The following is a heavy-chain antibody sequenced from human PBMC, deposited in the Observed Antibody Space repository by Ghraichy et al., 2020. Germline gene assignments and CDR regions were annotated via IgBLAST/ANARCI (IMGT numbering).Heavy chain of an antibody. V-gene: IGHV4-34*01. CDR2: INHSGST. CDR3: ARGLIPTGRYFQH. Sequence: SETLSLTCAVYGGSFSGYYWSWIRQPPGKGLEWIGEINHSGSTNYNPSLKSRVTISVDTSKNQFSLKLSSVTAADTAVYYCARGLIPTGRYFQHWGQGTLVTVSS. J-gene: IGHJ1*01. D-gene: IGHD2-8*02. CDR1: GGSFSGYY.